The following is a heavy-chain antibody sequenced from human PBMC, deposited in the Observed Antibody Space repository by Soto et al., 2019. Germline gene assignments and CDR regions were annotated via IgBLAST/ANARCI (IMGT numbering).Heavy chain of an antibody. CDR2: ISAYNGNT. V-gene: IGHV1-18*04. D-gene: IGHD3-9*01. CDR1: GYTFTSYG. Sequence: ASVKVSCKASGYTFTSYGISWVRQAPGQGLEWMGWISAYNGNTNYAQKLQGRVTMTTDTSTSTAYMELRSLRSDDTAVYYCARDRGYYNLVYYYYGMDVWGQGTTVTVYS. J-gene: IGHJ6*02. CDR3: ARDRGYYNLVYYYYGMDV.